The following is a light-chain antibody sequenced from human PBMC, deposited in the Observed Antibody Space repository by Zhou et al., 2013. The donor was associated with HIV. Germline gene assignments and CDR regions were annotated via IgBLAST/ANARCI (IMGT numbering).Light chain of an antibody. J-gene: IGKJ3*01. CDR2: KAS. V-gene: IGKV1-5*03. CDR3: QQLST. Sequence: DIQMTQSRSTLSASVGDRVTITCRASQSISTWLAWYQQKPGKAPKLLIYKASSLEGGVPSRFSGSGSGTEFILTISSLQPDDFATYYCQQLSTFGPGTKVNIK. CDR1: QSISTW.